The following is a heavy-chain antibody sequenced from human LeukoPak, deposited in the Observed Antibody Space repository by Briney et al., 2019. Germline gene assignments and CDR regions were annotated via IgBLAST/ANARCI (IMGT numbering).Heavy chain of an antibody. V-gene: IGHV3-21*01. J-gene: IGHJ4*02. CDR3: ARVPRYYFDY. CDR1: GFTFSSYW. Sequence: GGSLRLSCADSGFTFSSYWMNWVRQAPGKGLEWVSSISSSSYIYYADSVKGRFTISRDNAKNSLYLQMNSLRAEDTAVYYCARVPRYYFDYWGQGTLVTVSS. CDR2: ISSSSYI.